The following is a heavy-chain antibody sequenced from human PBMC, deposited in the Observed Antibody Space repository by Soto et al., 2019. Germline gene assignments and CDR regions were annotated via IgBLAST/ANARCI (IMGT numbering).Heavy chain of an antibody. CDR3: ARDHGDCDYYYYVDV. D-gene: IGHD4-17*01. Sequence: SETLSLTFTVSGGSISSYYWSWIRQPPGKGLEWIGYIYYSGSTNYNPSLKSRVTISVDTSKNQFSLKLSSVTAADTAVYYCARDHGDCDYYYYVDVWGKGTTVTVSS. J-gene: IGHJ6*03. V-gene: IGHV4-59*01. CDR1: GGSISSYY. CDR2: IYYSGST.